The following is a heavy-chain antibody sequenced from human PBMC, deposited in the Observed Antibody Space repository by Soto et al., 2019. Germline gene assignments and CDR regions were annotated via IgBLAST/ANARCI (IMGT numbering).Heavy chain of an antibody. CDR3: ARYFFVGGGYMGY. J-gene: IGHJ4*02. Sequence: SPSFQGHVTISADKSISTAYLQWSSLKASDTAMYYCARYFFVGGGYMGYWGQGTLVTVSS. V-gene: IGHV5-10-1*01. D-gene: IGHD3-22*01.